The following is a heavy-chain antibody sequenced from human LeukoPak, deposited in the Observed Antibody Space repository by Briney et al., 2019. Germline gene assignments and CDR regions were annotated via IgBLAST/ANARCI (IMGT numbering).Heavy chain of an antibody. CDR3: AKGLANYDILTGCLS. V-gene: IGHV3-30*02. J-gene: IGHJ4*02. Sequence: GGSLRLSCAASGFVFSTYGMHWVRQAPGKGLEWVALIRYDGSNKYYRDSVKGRFTISRDNSKNTLYLQMNSLRAEDTAVYYCAKGLANYDILTGCLSCGQGTLVTVSS. D-gene: IGHD3-9*01. CDR1: GFVFSTYG. CDR2: IRYDGSNK.